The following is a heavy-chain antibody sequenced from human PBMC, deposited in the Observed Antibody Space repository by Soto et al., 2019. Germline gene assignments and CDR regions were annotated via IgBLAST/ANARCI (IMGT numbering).Heavy chain of an antibody. CDR2: IYHDGNT. CDR3: AKLDGGGY. J-gene: IGHJ4*02. V-gene: IGHV4-4*02. CDR1: GGSISSNNW. Sequence: QVQLQESGPGLVTPSGTLSLTCAVSGGSISSNNWWSWVRQPPGKGLEWIGEIYHDGNTHYNPSLKSRVTISVDKSEHHFDLILSSLTAADTAVYYCAKLDGGGYWGQGTLVTVSS. D-gene: IGHD1-1*01.